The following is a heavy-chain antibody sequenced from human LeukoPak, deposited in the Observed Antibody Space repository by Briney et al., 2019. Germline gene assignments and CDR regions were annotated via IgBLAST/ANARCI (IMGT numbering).Heavy chain of an antibody. D-gene: IGHD6-13*01. Sequence: SVKVSCKASGGTFSSYAISWVRQAPGQGLEWMGGIIPIFGTANYAQKFQGRVTITTDESTSTAYMELSSLRSDDTAVYYCARDYGDSSSWYGGYWGQGTLVTVSS. CDR2: IIPIFGTA. V-gene: IGHV1-69*05. CDR1: GGTFSSYA. CDR3: ARDYGDSSSWYGGY. J-gene: IGHJ4*02.